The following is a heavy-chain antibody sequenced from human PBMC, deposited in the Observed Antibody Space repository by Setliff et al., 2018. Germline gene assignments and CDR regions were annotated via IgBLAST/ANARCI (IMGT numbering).Heavy chain of an antibody. CDR1: GYSISSGYY. CDR3: ASPFPRGWSGYYGVGWFDP. CDR2: IFHSGST. D-gene: IGHD3-3*01. V-gene: IGHV4-38-2*01. Sequence: PSETLSLTCAVSGYSISSGYYWGWIRQPPGKGLEWIGSIFHSGSTYYNPSLKSRVTISVDTSKNQFSLKLSSVTAADTAVYYCASPFPRGWSGYYGVGWFDPWGQGTLVTVSS. J-gene: IGHJ5*02.